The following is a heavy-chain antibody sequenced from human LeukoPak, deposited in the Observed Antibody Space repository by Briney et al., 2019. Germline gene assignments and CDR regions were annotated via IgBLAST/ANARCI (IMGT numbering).Heavy chain of an antibody. J-gene: IGHJ4*02. V-gene: IGHV4-30-4*01. CDR2: IYYSGST. D-gene: IGHD6-13*01. CDR3: ARGAYSSSGYGY. CDR1: GGSISSGDYY. Sequence: SETLSLTCTVSGGSISSGDYYWSWIRQPPGKGLEWIGYIYYSGSTYYNPSLKSRVTISVDTSKNQFSLKLSSVTAADTAVYYCARGAYSSSGYGYWGQGTLVTVSS.